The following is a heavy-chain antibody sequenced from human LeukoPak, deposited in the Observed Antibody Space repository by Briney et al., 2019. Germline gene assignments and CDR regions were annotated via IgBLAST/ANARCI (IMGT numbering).Heavy chain of an antibody. CDR1: GFTFSSYS. D-gene: IGHD3-22*01. V-gene: IGHV3-21*04. CDR2: ISSSSSYI. Sequence: PGGSLRLSCAASGFTFSSYSMNWVRQAPGKGLEWVSSISSSSSYIYYADSVKGRFTISRDNAKNSLYLQMNSLRAEDTAVYYCAKDRLDSAYYYSHYFDYWGQGTLVTVSS. J-gene: IGHJ4*02. CDR3: AKDRLDSAYYYSHYFDY.